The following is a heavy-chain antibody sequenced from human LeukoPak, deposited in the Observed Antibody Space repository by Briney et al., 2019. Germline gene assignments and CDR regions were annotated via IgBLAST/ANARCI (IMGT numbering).Heavy chain of an antibody. CDR3: ESGTPQLWSSF. J-gene: IGHJ4*02. Sequence: GASVKVSCNASGYTFTNYAISWVRQAPGQGLEWVGWISAYNGNTNYAQKLQGRVTMTTDTSTSTAYMDLRSLRSDDTAVYYCESGTPQLWSSFWGQGTLVTVSS. CDR2: ISAYNGNT. CDR1: GYTFTNYA. D-gene: IGHD5-18*01. V-gene: IGHV1-18*01.